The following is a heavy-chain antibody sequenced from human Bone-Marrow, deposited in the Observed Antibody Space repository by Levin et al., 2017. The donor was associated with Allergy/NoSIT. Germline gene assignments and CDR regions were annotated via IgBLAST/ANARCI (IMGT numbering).Heavy chain of an antibody. CDR1: GFPFTDYA. CDR3: ARHKDYGGNGYYYYGVDV. CDR2: VSWNSGTI. J-gene: IGHJ6*02. V-gene: IGHV3-9*01. Sequence: SLKISCAASGFPFTDYAIHWIRQAPGRGLEWVSGVSWNSGTIGYADSVKGRFTISRDNAKNSLYLQMNSLRTEDTALYFCARHKDYGGNGYYYYGVDVWGQGTTVTVSS. D-gene: IGHD4-23*01.